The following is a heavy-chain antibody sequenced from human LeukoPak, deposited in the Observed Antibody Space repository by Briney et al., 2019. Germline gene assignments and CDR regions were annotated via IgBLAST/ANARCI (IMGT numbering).Heavy chain of an antibody. CDR2: INSDGSST. CDR1: GFTFDDYA. Sequence: SGGSLRLSCAASGFTFDDYAMHWVRQAPGKGLVWVSRINSDGSSTSYADSVKGRFTISRDNAKNTLYLQMNSLRAEDTAVYYCARDQNGQLWTSPILSVYYFDYWGQGTLVTVSS. D-gene: IGHD5-18*01. J-gene: IGHJ4*02. CDR3: ARDQNGQLWTSPILSVYYFDY. V-gene: IGHV3-74*01.